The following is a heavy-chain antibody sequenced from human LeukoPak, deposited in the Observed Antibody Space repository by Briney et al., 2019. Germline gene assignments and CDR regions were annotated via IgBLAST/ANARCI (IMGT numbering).Heavy chain of an antibody. J-gene: IGHJ4*02. D-gene: IGHD5-18*01. V-gene: IGHV3-53*01. CDR2: IYSGGST. CDR3: ARASSYGSEFDY. Sequence: PGGSLRLSCAASGFTVSSKYMSWVRQAPGKGLEWVSVIYSGGSTNYADSVKGRFTISRDNSKNTLYLQMNSLRAEATAVYYCARASSYGSEFDYWAQGTLVTVSS. CDR1: GFTVSSKY.